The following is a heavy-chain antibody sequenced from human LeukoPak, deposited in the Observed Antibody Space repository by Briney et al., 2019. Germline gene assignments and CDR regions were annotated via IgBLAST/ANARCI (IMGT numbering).Heavy chain of an antibody. J-gene: IGHJ4*02. CDR3: ASGVGTDSSSWDAIDY. CDR2: TNPNSGGT. D-gene: IGHD6-13*01. CDR1: GYTFTGYY. Sequence: ASVKVSCKASGYTFTGYYMHWVRQAPGQGLEWMGWTNPNSGGTNYAQKFQGRVTMTRDTSISTAYMELSRLRSDDTAVYYCASGVGTDSSSWDAIDYWGQGTLVTVSS. V-gene: IGHV1-2*02.